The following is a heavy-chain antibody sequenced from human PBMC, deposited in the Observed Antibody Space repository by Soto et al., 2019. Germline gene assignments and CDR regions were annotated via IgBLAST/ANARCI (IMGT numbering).Heavy chain of an antibody. CDR3: ARGSYYYDSSGYYHY. D-gene: IGHD3-22*01. Sequence: SETLSLTCAVSGGSISSGGYSWSWIRQPPGKGLEWIGYIYHSGSTYYNPSLKSRVTILVDRSKNQFSLKLSSVTAADTAVYYCARGSYYYDSSGYYHYWGQGNLVTVSS. CDR2: IYHSGST. CDR1: GGSISSGGYS. V-gene: IGHV4-30-2*01. J-gene: IGHJ4*02.